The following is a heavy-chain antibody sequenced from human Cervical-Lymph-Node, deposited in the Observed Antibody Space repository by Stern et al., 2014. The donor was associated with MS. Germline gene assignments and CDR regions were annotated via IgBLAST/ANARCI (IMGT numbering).Heavy chain of an antibody. Sequence: QMQLVQSGSELKKPGASVRVSCKVSGYNFTNFAMNWVRQAPGQGLEWMGWIKTKTGKSTYAQDFTGRFVFSLDTSLSTAHLQISSLKAEDTAIYYCARDFVDIPMITRSDYLDSWGQGTLVTVSS. V-gene: IGHV7-4-1*02. D-gene: IGHD5-18*01. J-gene: IGHJ4*02. CDR1: GYNFTNFA. CDR2: IKTKTGKS. CDR3: ARDFVDIPMITRSDYLDS.